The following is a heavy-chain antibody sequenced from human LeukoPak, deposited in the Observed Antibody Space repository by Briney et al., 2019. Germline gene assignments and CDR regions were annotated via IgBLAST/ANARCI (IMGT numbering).Heavy chain of an antibody. Sequence: ASVKVSCKASGYTFTSYGISWVRQAPGQGLEWMGWINTNTGSPTCAQGLTGRFVFSLDTSVSTAFLQISSLKAEDTALYYCVRGIDTTGYFNYWGQGTLVTVSS. J-gene: IGHJ4*02. D-gene: IGHD3-22*01. CDR1: GYTFTSYG. V-gene: IGHV7-4-1*02. CDR3: VRGIDTTGYFNY. CDR2: INTNTGSP.